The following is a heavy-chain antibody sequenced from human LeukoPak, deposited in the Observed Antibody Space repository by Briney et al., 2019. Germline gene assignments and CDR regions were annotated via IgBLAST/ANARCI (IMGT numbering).Heavy chain of an antibody. CDR1: GYTFTGYY. Sequence: APVKVSCKASGYTFTGYYMHWVRQAPGQGLKWMGWINPNSGGTNYAQKFQGRVTMTRDTSISTAYMELSRLRSDDTAVYYCARGPTYYDFLVGKKFDYWGQGTLVTVSS. J-gene: IGHJ4*02. CDR2: INPNSGGT. V-gene: IGHV1-2*02. D-gene: IGHD3-3*01. CDR3: ARGPTYYDFLVGKKFDY.